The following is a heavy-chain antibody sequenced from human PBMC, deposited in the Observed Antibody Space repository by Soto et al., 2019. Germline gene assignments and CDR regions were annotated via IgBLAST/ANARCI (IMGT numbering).Heavy chain of an antibody. CDR2: INHSGTT. D-gene: IGHD3-16*02. CDR3: ARANTYDKVWGTYRHLFHFDY. Sequence: HVQLQQWGAGLLRPSETLSLTCAAHGETFSGYYWTGIRQTPGKGLEWIGEINHSGTTNYNPSLRSRVTISVDTAKSQFSLNLTSVSAADTAVYYCARANTYDKVWGTYRHLFHFDYWDQGTLVSVSS. CDR1: GETFSGYY. J-gene: IGHJ4*02. V-gene: IGHV4-34*02.